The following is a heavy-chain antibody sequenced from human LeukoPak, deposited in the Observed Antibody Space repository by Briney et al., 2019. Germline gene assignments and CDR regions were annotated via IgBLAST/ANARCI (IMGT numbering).Heavy chain of an antibody. CDR2: IYHGYSDT. V-gene: IGHV5-51*01. Sequence: VESLKISCQGSGYLFTSYWIGWVRQLPGKGLECMVIIYHGYSDTRYRQSFPRQVTISAGKPINTPYLQWSSLKASDSAMYYCARQGLKYYYDSSGYYPDWGQGTLVTVSS. CDR1: GYLFTSYW. CDR3: ARQGLKYYYDSSGYYPD. D-gene: IGHD3-22*01. J-gene: IGHJ4*02.